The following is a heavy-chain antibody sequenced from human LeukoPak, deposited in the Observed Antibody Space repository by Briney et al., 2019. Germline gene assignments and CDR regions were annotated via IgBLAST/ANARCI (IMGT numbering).Heavy chain of an antibody. CDR1: GGSISSYY. Sequence: SETLSLTCTVSGGSISSYYWSWIRQPPGKGLEWIGYIYYSGSTNYNPSLKSRITMSVDTSENQISLRLSSVTAADTAVYFCARQPPNTASFDYWGQGTLVTVSS. J-gene: IGHJ4*02. CDR2: IYYSGST. D-gene: IGHD2-21*02. V-gene: IGHV4-59*08. CDR3: ARQPPNTASFDY.